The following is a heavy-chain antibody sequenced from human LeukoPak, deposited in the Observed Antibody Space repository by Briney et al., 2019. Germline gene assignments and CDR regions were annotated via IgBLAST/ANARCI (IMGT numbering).Heavy chain of an antibody. V-gene: IGHV3-43*01. D-gene: IGHD6-13*01. CDR2: ISWDGGST. CDR3: AKNGIAAAGWDYYYYMDV. J-gene: IGHJ6*03. CDR1: GFTFDDYT. Sequence: GGSLRLSCAASGFTFDDYTMHWVRQAPGKGLEWVSLISWDGGSTYYADSVKGRFTISRDNSKNSLYLQMDSLRTEDTALYYCAKNGIAAAGWDYYYYMDVWGKGTTVTISS.